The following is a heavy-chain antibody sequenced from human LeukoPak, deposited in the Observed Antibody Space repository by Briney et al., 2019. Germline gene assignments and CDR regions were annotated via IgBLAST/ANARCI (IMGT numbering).Heavy chain of an antibody. Sequence: PGGSLRLSCAASGFTFDDYGINWVRQAPGKGLEWVSGINWNGGNTGYADSVKGRFTISRDNAKNSLYLQMDNLRAEDTAFYYCVRDRLPVAYYYFDYWGQGTLVTVSS. CDR1: GFTFDDYG. CDR3: VRDRLPVAYYYFDY. V-gene: IGHV3-20*04. D-gene: IGHD6-19*01. CDR2: INWNGGNT. J-gene: IGHJ4*02.